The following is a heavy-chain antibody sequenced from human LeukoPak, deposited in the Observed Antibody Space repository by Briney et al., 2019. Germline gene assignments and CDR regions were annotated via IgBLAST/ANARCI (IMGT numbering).Heavy chain of an antibody. Sequence: SETLSLTCTVSGGSISSDSYHWGWIRQPPGKGLEWIGSIYYSGSTYYNPSLKSRVTISVDTSKTQFSLKLSSVTAADTAVFYCASSDSSGYYVAYWGQGTLVTVSS. CDR1: GGSISSDSYH. CDR3: ASSDSSGYYVAY. J-gene: IGHJ4*02. V-gene: IGHV4-39*07. CDR2: IYYSGST. D-gene: IGHD3-22*01.